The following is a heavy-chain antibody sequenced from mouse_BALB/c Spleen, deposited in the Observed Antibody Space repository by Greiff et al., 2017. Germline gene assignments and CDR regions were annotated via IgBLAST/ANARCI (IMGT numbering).Heavy chain of an antibody. J-gene: IGHJ3*01. D-gene: IGHD2-2*01. V-gene: IGHV7-3*02. CDR1: GFTFTDYY. CDR3: ARPIYYGYDGFAY. Sequence: DVKLVESGGGLVQPGGSLRLSCATSGFTFTDYYMSWVRQPPGKALEWLGFIRNKANGYTTEYSASVKGRFTISRDNSQSILYLQMNTLRAEDSATYYCARPIYYGYDGFAYWGQGTLVTVSA. CDR2: IRNKANGYTT.